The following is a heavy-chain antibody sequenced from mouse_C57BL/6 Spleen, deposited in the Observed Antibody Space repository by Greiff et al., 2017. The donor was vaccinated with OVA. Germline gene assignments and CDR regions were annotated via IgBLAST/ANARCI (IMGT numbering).Heavy chain of an antibody. V-gene: IGHV5-15*01. D-gene: IGHD1-1*01. CDR1: GFTFSDYG. CDR2: ISNLAYSI. J-gene: IGHJ4*01. Sequence: DVMLVESGGGLVQPGGSLKLSCAASGFTFSDYGMAWVRQAPRKGPEWVAFISNLAYSIYYADTVTGRFTISRENAKNALYLEMSSLRSEDTAMYYCSRPYYYGSSPYAIDYWGQGTSVTVSS. CDR3: SRPYYYGSSPYAIDY.